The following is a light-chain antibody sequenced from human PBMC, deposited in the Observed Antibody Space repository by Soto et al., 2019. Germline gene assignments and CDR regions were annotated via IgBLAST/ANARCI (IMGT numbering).Light chain of an antibody. J-gene: IGLJ3*02. CDR3: QVCGSIRDHPV. CDR2: YDS. CDR1: TIGSKG. V-gene: IGLV3-21*04. Sequence: SYELTQSPSVSVSPGETARITCEENTIGSKGVHWYQQKLGHAPVLVIYYDSDRPSGIPDRFSGSKSGNTATLTISSVEAGDEADYHCQVCGSIRDHPVFGGGTKLTVL.